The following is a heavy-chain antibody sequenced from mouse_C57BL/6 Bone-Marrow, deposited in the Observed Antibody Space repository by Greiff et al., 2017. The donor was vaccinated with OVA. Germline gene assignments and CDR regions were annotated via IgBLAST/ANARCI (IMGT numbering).Heavy chain of an antibody. D-gene: IGHD2-12*01. CDR1: GFSLTSYG. CDR2: IWSGGST. J-gene: IGHJ1*03. Sequence: VKLVESGPGLVQPSQSLSITCTVSGFSLTSYGVHWVRQSPGKGLEWLGVIWSGGSTDYNAAFISRLSISKDNSKSQVFFKMNSLQADDTAIYYCARRGYYSHWYFDVWGTGTTVTVSS. CDR3: ARRGYYSHWYFDV. V-gene: IGHV2-2*01.